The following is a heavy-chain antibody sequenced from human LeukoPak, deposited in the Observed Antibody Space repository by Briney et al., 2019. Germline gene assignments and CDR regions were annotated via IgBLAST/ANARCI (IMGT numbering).Heavy chain of an antibody. CDR3: ARVGYSYGQFYYYYYMDV. CDR1: GGSISSYY. Sequence: KASETLSLTCTVSGGSISSYYWSWIRQPPGKGLEWIGYIYYSGSTNYNPSLKSRVTISVDTSKNQFSLKLSSVTAADTAVYYCARVGYSYGQFYYYYYMDVWGKGTTVIVSS. CDR2: IYYSGST. V-gene: IGHV4-59*01. D-gene: IGHD5-18*01. J-gene: IGHJ6*03.